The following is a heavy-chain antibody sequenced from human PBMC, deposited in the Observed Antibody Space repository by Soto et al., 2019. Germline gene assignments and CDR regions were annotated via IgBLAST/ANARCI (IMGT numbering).Heavy chain of an antibody. CDR3: ARVHDFWSGFFFDP. V-gene: IGHV4-59*01. D-gene: IGHD3-3*01. J-gene: IGHJ5*02. CDR1: GGSISSYY. Sequence: ETLSLTCTVSGGSISSYYWSWIRQPPGKGLEWIGYIYYSGSTNYNPSLKSRVTISVDTSKNQFSLKLSSVTAADTAVYYCARVHDFWSGFFFDPWGQGTLVTVSS. CDR2: IYYSGST.